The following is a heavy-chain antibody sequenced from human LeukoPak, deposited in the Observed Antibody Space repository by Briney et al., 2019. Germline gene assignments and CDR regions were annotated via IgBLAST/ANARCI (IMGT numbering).Heavy chain of an antibody. CDR1: GGSISSYY. CDR2: IYYSGSA. CDR3: ARADRYYGSGSYYSLYYYAMDV. V-gene: IGHV4-59*01. J-gene: IGHJ6*02. D-gene: IGHD3-10*01. Sequence: SETLSLTSTVSGGSISSYYWSWIRQPPGKGLEWIGYIYYSGSANYNPSLKSRVTISVDTSKNQFSLKLSSVTAADTAVYYCARADRYYGSGSYYSLYYYAMDVWGQGTTVTVSS.